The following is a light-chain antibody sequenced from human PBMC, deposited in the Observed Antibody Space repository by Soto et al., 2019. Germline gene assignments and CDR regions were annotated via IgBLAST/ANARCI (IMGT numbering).Light chain of an antibody. Sequence: EIVLTQSPGTPSLSPGERATLSRRASPSVSSSYLAWYQQKPGQAPRLLIYGASSRATGIPDRFSGSGSGTDFTLTISRLEPEDFAVYYCQQYGSSPPGVTFGPGTKVDIK. CDR2: GAS. CDR3: QQYGSSPPGVT. V-gene: IGKV3-20*01. CDR1: PSVSSSY. J-gene: IGKJ3*01.